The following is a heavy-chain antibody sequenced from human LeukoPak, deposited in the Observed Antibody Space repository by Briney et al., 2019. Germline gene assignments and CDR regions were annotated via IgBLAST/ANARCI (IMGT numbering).Heavy chain of an antibody. CDR2: ISSGSTI. CDR3: ARGYSYGMDV. D-gene: IGHD6-13*01. Sequence: PGGSLRLSCAASGFTFSSYEMNWVRQAPGKGLEWVSYISSGSTIYYADSVKGRFTISRDNAKKSLYLRMNSLRAEDTAVYYCARGYSYGMDVWGQGTTVTVSS. J-gene: IGHJ6*02. CDR1: GFTFSSYE. V-gene: IGHV3-48*03.